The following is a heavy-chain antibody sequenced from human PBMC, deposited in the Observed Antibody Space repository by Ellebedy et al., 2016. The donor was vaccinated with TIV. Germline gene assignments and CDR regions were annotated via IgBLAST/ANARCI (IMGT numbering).Heavy chain of an antibody. CDR1: GGTFSSYA. J-gene: IGHJ4*02. Sequence: AASVKVSCKASGGTFSSYAISWVRQAPGQGLEWMGGIIPIFGTANYAQKFQGRVTMTRDTSTSTVYMELSSLRSEDTAVYYCARDYLVVVTAIPGYWGQGTLVTVSS. V-gene: IGHV1-69*05. CDR3: ARDYLVVVTAIPGY. CDR2: IIPIFGTA. D-gene: IGHD2-21*02.